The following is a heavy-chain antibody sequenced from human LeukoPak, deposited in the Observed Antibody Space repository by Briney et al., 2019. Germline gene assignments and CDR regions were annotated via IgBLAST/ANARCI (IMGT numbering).Heavy chain of an antibody. CDR1: GYSFTSYW. V-gene: IGHV5-51*01. J-gene: IGHJ5*02. D-gene: IGHD2-15*01. CDR3: ARPLPSGYCSGGSCLDP. CDR2: IYPGDSDT. Sequence: GESLKISCKGSGYSFTSYWIGWVRQMPGKGLEWIGIIYPGDSDTRYSPSFQGQVTISADKSISTAYLQWSSLKASGTAMYYCARPLPSGYCSGGSCLDPWGQGTLVTVSS.